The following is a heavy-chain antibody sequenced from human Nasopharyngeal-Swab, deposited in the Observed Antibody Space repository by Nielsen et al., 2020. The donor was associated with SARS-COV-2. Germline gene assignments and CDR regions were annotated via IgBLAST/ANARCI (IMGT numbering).Heavy chain of an antibody. D-gene: IGHD3-9*01. Sequence: ASVKASCKPSGYTFTGYYMHWVRQAPGQGLECMGWINPNSGGTNYAQKFQGWVTMTRDTSISTAYMELSRLRSDDTAVYYCARDYHEGDILSVRPYAFDIWGQGTMVTVSS. CDR1: GYTFTGYY. J-gene: IGHJ3*02. CDR3: ARDYHEGDILSVRPYAFDI. V-gene: IGHV1-2*04. CDR2: INPNSGGT.